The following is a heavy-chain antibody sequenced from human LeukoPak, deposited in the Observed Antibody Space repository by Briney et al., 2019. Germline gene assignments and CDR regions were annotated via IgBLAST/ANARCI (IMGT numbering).Heavy chain of an antibody. V-gene: IGHV4-4*07. CDR2: IYTSGST. J-gene: IGHJ4*02. D-gene: IGHD3-10*01. Sequence: SETLSLTCTVSGGSISSYYWSWIRQPAGKGLEWIGRIYTSGSTNYNPSLKSRVTTSVDTSKNQFSLKLSSVTAADTAVYYCARVMVRGVINRRYYFDYWGQGTLVTVSS. CDR1: GGSISSYY. CDR3: ARVMVRGVINRRYYFDY.